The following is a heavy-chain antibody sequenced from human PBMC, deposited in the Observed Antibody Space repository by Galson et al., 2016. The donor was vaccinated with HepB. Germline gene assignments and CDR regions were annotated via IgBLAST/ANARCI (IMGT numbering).Heavy chain of an antibody. Sequence: ETLSLTCTVSGGSVSSGDYYWNWIRQPPGKGPEWIAYIYYSGNTNYNPSPKDRLSISADTANNQFSLKLNSVTAADTAIYFCARLGAALDYWGQGILVTVSS. CDR1: GGSVSSGDYY. V-gene: IGHV4-61*08. D-gene: IGHD1-26*01. CDR2: IYYSGNT. CDR3: ARLGAALDY. J-gene: IGHJ4*02.